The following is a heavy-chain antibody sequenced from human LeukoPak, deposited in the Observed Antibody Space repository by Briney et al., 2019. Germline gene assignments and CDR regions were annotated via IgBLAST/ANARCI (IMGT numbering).Heavy chain of an antibody. CDR2: ISGSGGST. J-gene: IGHJ4*02. CDR3: GRDLWGYSGYAQVCDY. D-gene: IGHD5-12*01. CDR1: GFTVSSNY. V-gene: IGHV3-23*01. Sequence: GGSLRLSCTASGFTVSSNYMSRVRQAPGKGLEWVSVISGSGGSTYYSDSVKGRFTISRDNSKNTLYLQMNSLRAEDTAVYYCGRDLWGYSGYAQVCDYWGQGTLVTVSS.